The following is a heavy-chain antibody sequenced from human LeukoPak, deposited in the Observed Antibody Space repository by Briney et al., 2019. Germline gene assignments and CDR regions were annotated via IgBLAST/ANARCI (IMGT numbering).Heavy chain of an antibody. J-gene: IGHJ6*02. CDR3: ARGPPIFGVVIMSYYYYGMDV. CDR1: GYTFTSYD. Sequence: GASVKVSCKASGYTFTSYDINWVRQATGQGLECMGLMNPNSGNTGYAQKFQGRVTMTRNTSISTAYMELSSLRSEDTAVYYCARGPPIFGVVIMSYYYYGMDVWGQGTTVTVSS. D-gene: IGHD3-3*01. V-gene: IGHV1-8*01. CDR2: MNPNSGNT.